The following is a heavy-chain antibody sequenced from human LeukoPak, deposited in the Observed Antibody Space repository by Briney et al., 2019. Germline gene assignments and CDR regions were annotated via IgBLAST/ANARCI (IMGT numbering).Heavy chain of an antibody. Sequence: GGSLRLPCAASGFTVSSNYMSWVRQAPGKGLEWVSVIYSGGSTYYADSVKGRFTISRDNSKNTLYLQMNSLRAEDTAVYYCARGDAYYDYVWGSYRPFDYWGQGTLVTVSS. V-gene: IGHV3-66*01. CDR3: ARGDAYYDYVWGSYRPFDY. D-gene: IGHD3-16*02. CDR1: GFTVSSNY. CDR2: IYSGGST. J-gene: IGHJ4*02.